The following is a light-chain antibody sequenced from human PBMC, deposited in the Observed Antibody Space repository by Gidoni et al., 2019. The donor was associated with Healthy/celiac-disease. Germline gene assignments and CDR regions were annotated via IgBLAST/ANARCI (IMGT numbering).Light chain of an antibody. CDR1: QSVSSY. Sequence: EILMTQSPASLSVSPGERATLSCWASQSVSSYLAWYQQKPGQAPRLLIYGASTRATGIPARFSGSGSGTEFTLTISSLQSEDFAVYYCQQYNIWPLSFGGGTKVEIK. CDR2: GAS. CDR3: QQYNIWPLS. V-gene: IGKV3-15*01. J-gene: IGKJ4*01.